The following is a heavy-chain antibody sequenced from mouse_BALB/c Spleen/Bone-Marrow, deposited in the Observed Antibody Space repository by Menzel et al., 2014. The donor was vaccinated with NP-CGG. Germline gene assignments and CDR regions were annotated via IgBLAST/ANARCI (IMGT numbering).Heavy chain of an antibody. CDR2: ITPSNGGT. Sequence: QVHVKQSGAELVKPGASVKLSCKASGYTFTNYYIYWVKQRPGQGLEWIGGITPSNGGTKFNEKFQNKATLTIAKSSSTAYIQLSSLTSEDSAVYYCSRHYYSNPYYAMDYWGQGTSVTVSS. CDR1: GYTFTNYY. CDR3: SRHYYSNPYYAMDY. J-gene: IGHJ4*01. D-gene: IGHD1-1*01. V-gene: IGHV1S81*02.